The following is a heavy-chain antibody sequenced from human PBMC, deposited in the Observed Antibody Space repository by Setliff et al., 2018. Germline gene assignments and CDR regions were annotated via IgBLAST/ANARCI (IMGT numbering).Heavy chain of an antibody. CDR1: GYTFTSYA. CDR2: INAGNGNT. V-gene: IGHV1-3*01. CDR3: ARDHSR. Sequence: ASVKVSCKASGYTFTSYAMHWVRQAPGQRLEWMGWINAGNGNTNYAQKLQGRVTMTTDTSTSTAYMELRSLRSDDTAVYYCARDHSRWGQGTLVTVSS. J-gene: IGHJ4*02.